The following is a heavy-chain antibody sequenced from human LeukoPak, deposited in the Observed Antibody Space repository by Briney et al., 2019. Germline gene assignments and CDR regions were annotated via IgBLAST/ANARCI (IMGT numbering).Heavy chain of an antibody. D-gene: IGHD2-15*01. V-gene: IGHV1-46*01. J-gene: IGHJ3*02. CDR3: ARVSCGGNCYSLIGAFDI. CDR1: GYTFTSYH. CDR2: INPSGGTT. Sequence: ASVKVSCKASGYTFTSYHMHWVRQAPGQGLEWMGVINPSGGTTNYAQKFQGRVTITADESTSTAYMELSSLRSEDTAVYYCARVSCGGNCYSLIGAFDIWGQGTMVTVSS.